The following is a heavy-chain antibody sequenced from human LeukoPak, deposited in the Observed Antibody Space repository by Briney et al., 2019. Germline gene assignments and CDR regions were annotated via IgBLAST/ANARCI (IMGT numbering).Heavy chain of an antibody. Sequence: GSVKVSCKASGYTFTSYGISWVRQAPGQGLEWMGWISAYNGNTNYAQKLQGRVTMTTDTSTSTAHMELRSLRSDDTAVYYCARVRVRGVLDYWGQGTLVTVSS. V-gene: IGHV1-18*01. D-gene: IGHD3-10*01. CDR1: GYTFTSYG. CDR2: ISAYNGNT. J-gene: IGHJ4*02. CDR3: ARVRVRGVLDY.